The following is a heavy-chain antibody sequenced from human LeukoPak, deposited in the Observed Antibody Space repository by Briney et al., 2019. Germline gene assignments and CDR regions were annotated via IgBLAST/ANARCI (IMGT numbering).Heavy chain of an antibody. CDR3: AKETSSGNFVTIDC. Sequence: SGGSLRLSCAASGFTFRNYVMSWVRQTPEKGLEWVSAITGDGRGTKHADSVKGRFTIFRDNSKNTLFLQMNSLRADDTAVYYCAKETSSGNFVTIDCWGQGALVTVSS. D-gene: IGHD1-26*01. CDR2: ITGDGRGT. CDR1: GFTFRNYV. V-gene: IGHV3-23*01. J-gene: IGHJ4*02.